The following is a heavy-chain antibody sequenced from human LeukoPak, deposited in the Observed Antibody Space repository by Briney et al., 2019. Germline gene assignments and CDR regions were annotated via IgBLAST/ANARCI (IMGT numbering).Heavy chain of an antibody. CDR1: GYSISSGYY. CDR3: ARDNSVRDEAWWFNP. J-gene: IGHJ5*02. CDR2: IYHSGST. V-gene: IGHV4-38-2*02. D-gene: IGHD5-24*01. Sequence: SETLSLTCTVSGYSISSGYYWGWIRQPPGKGLEWIGSIYHSGSTYYSPSLKSRVTISVDTSKNQFSLKLSSVTAADTAVYYCARDNSVRDEAWWFNPWGQGTLVTVSS.